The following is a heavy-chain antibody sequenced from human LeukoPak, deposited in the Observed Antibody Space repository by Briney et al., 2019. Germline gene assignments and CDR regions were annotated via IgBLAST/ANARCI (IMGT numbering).Heavy chain of an antibody. CDR1: GFTFSSYA. CDR2: ISGSGGTT. V-gene: IGHV3-23*01. J-gene: IGHJ4*02. D-gene: IGHD2-2*01. Sequence: SGGSLRLSCAASGFTFSSYAMSWVRQAPGKGLEWVSVISGSGGTTYHADSVKGRFTISRDNSKNTLYLQMNSLRAEDTAVYYCASSRGLVVPAATFDYWGQGILVTVSS. CDR3: ASSRGLVVPAATFDY.